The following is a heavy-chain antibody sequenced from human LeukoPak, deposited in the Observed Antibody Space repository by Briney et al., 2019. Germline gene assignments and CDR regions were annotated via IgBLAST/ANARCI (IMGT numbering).Heavy chain of an antibody. CDR3: ASGDSSGYQIDY. CDR1: GFTFSSYA. Sequence: GGSLRLSCAASGFTFSSYAMSWVRQAPGKGLEWVSAISGSGGSTYYADSVKGRFTISRDNSKNTLYLQMNSLRAEDTAVYYCASGDSSGYQIDYWGQGTLVTVSS. V-gene: IGHV3-23*01. J-gene: IGHJ4*02. CDR2: ISGSGGST. D-gene: IGHD3-22*01.